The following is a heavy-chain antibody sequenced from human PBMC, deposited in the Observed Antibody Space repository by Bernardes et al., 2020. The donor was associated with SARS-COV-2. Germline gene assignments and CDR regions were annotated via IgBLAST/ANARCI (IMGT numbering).Heavy chain of an antibody. CDR3: ARESISSSWYQYNWFDP. CDR2: IDWDDDK. CDR1: GFSLSTSGMC. J-gene: IGHJ5*02. D-gene: IGHD6-13*01. Sequence: SGPTLVKPTQTLTLTCTFSGFSLSTSGMCVSWIRQPPGKALEWLALIDWDDDKYYSTSLKTRLTISKDTSKNQVVLTMTNMDPVDTATYYCARESISSSWYQYNWFDPWGQGTLVTVSS. V-gene: IGHV2-70*01.